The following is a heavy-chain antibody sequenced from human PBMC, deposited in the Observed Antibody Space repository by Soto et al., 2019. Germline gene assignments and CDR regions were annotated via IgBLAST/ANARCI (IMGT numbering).Heavy chain of an antibody. V-gene: IGHV3-23*01. D-gene: IGHD3-22*01. Sequence: SQRLPCAASGCNLSSYGIRWVRQAPRKGLEWVSAISGSGGSTYYADSVKGRFTISRDNSKNTLYLQMNSLRAEDTAVYYCAKDQHYDSSGYPPPRYYGMDVWGQGTTVTVSS. CDR1: GCNLSSYG. J-gene: IGHJ6*02. CDR2: ISGSGGST. CDR3: AKDQHYDSSGYPPPRYYGMDV.